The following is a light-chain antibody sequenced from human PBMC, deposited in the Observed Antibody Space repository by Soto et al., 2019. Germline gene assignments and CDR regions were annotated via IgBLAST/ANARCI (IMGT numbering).Light chain of an antibody. CDR3: QVWDSSSDHPLCVV. J-gene: IGLJ2*01. CDR1: NSGSKS. Sequence: SYELTQPPSVSVAPGKTARITCGGNNSGSKSVHWYQQKPGQAPVLVIYYDSDRPSGIPERFSGSNSGNTATRTISRVEAGDEADYYCQVWDSSSDHPLCVVFGGGTKLTV. CDR2: YDS. V-gene: IGLV3-21*04.